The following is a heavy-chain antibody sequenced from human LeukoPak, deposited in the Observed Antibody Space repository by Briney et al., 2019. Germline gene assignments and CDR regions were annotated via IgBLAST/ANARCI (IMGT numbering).Heavy chain of an antibody. Sequence: KPGASVKVSCKASGYTFSDFYVHLVRQAPGQGLEYVGWITPKSGDTYSPQRFQGRVTMTRDASISTAYMELSSLRSDDTAVYFCARVRLADERAWAYWGQGTQVTVSS. CDR3: ARVRLADERAWAY. CDR1: GYTFSDFY. D-gene: IGHD3-3*02. V-gene: IGHV1-2*02. J-gene: IGHJ4*02. CDR2: ITPKSGDT.